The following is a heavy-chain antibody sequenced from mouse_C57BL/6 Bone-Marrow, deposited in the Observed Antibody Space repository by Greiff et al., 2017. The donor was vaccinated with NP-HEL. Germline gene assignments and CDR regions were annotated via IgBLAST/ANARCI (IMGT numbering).Heavy chain of an antibody. CDR1: GFTFSDAW. CDR2: IRNKANNHAT. Sequence: EVQGVESGGGLVQPGGSMKLSCAASGFTFSDAWMDWVRQSPEKGLEWVAEIRNKANNHATYYAESVKGRFTISRDDSKSSVYLQMNSLRAEDTGIYYCTRSGSSPHYFDYWGQGTTLTVSS. D-gene: IGHD1-1*01. V-gene: IGHV6-6*01. J-gene: IGHJ2*01. CDR3: TRSGSSPHYFDY.